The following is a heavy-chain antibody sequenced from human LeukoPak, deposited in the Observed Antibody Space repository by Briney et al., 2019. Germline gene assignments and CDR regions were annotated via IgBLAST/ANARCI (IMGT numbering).Heavy chain of an antibody. CDR1: GGTFSNYA. J-gene: IGHJ4*02. CDR2: IIPIFGTA. V-gene: IGHV1-69*13. CDR3: ARVEGPEYYFDY. Sequence: SVKVSCKASGGTFSNYAFSWVRQAPGQGLEWVGGIIPIFGTADYAQKFQGRVTITADESTSTAYMELSSLRSEDTAVYYCARVEGPEYYFDYWGQGTLVTVSS.